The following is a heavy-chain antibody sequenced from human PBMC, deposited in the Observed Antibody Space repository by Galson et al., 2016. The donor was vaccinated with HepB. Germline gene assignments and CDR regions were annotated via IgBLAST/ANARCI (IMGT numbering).Heavy chain of an antibody. CDR2: IYPGDSDT. CDR1: GYTFTNYW. Sequence: QSGAEVKKSGESLKISCKGSGYTFTNYWIAWVRQMPGKGLEWMGIIYPGDSDTRYSPSFQGHATISADKSNSTAYLQWSSLKASDTAMYYGARHPEGTTGPTSGFWFDPWGLGTLVTVSS. J-gene: IGHJ5*02. CDR3: ARHPEGTTGPTSGFWFDP. V-gene: IGHV5-51*01. D-gene: IGHD1-1*01.